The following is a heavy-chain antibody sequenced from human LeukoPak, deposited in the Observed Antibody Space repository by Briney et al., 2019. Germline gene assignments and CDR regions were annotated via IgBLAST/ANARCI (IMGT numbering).Heavy chain of an antibody. J-gene: IGHJ6*02. V-gene: IGHV3-30*18. Sequence: GGSLRLSCAASGFTFTTYVMHWVRQAPGKGLEWVALISNDGSNQYYSDSVKGRFTISRDNSKSTLYLQMNTLRAEDTAVYYCAKDLGCSSTSCHYYGMDVWGQGTTVTVSS. CDR3: AKDLGCSSTSCHYYGMDV. D-gene: IGHD2-2*01. CDR1: GFTFTTYV. CDR2: ISNDGSNQ.